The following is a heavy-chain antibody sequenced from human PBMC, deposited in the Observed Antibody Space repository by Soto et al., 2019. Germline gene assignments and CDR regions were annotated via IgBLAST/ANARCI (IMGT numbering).Heavy chain of an antibody. V-gene: IGHV1-2*04. CDR3: ARDSGNSSGWYSDY. Sequence: ASVKVSCKASGYTFTGYYMHWVRQAPGQGLEWMGWINPNSGGTNYAQKFQGWVTMTRDTSISTAYMELSRLRSDDTAVYYCARDSGNSSGWYSDYWGQGTLVTVSS. J-gene: IGHJ4*02. CDR1: GYTFTGYY. CDR2: INPNSGGT. D-gene: IGHD6-19*01.